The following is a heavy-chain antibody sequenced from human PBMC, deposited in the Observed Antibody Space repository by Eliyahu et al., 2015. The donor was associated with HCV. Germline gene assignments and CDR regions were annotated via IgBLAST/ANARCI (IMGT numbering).Heavy chain of an antibody. D-gene: IGHD3-22*01. CDR1: GFTFSXYA. V-gene: IGHV3-23*01. CDR2: ISGGDDST. J-gene: IGHJ4*02. Sequence: EVQLLESGGGLVQPGGSLRLSCVVSGFTFSXYAMSWVRQAPGQGLEWVSGISGGDDSTYYADSVKGRFTISRDGSKNTLYLQMSGLRAEDTAVYYCAKEMNYYDSSGYPIPLDYWGQGTLVTVSS. CDR3: AKEMNYYDSSGYPIPLDY.